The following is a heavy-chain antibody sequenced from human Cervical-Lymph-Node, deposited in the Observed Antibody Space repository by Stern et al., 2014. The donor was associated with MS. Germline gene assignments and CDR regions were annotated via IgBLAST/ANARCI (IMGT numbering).Heavy chain of an antibody. V-gene: IGHV1-46*01. CDR1: GYTFTSYY. Sequence: VQLVESGAEVKKPGASVKVSCKASGYTFTSYYMHWVRQAPGQGLEWMGIINPSGGSTSYAEKCEGRVTVTRGTSTSTVYRELSSLRSEDTAVYDGARLTNIAAPPPTNYGMDVWGQGTTVTVSS. CDR2: INPSGGST. D-gene: IGHD6-13*01. CDR3: ARLTNIAAPPPTNYGMDV. J-gene: IGHJ6*02.